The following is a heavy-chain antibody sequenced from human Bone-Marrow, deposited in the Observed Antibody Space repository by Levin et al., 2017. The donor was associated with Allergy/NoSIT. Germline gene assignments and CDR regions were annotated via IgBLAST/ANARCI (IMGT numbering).Heavy chain of an antibody. CDR1: GYSFSNYW. CDR2: IYPLDSDT. CDR3: ASQSPYYSGWDVFDI. Sequence: GESLKISCKGSGYSFSNYWIGWVRQMPGKGLEWMGIIYPLDSDTRYSPSFQGQVTISADKSISTAYLQWSSLKSSDTAMYYCASQSPYYSGWDVFDIWGQGTMVTVSS. V-gene: IGHV5-51*01. D-gene: IGHD6-19*01. J-gene: IGHJ3*02.